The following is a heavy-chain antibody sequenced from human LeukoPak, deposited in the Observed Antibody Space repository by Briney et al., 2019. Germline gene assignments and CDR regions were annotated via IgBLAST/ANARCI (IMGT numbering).Heavy chain of an antibody. Sequence: GGSLRLSCAASGFTFNNYAMIWVRHTPAKGLEWVSTISGTGGSTYYAASVKGRFTISRDNSKNTLFLQMDSLRVEDTAVYYCAKRSYFGSGTFWYYYGLDVWGQGSTVTVSS. D-gene: IGHD3-10*01. CDR2: ISGTGGST. CDR3: AKRSYFGSGTFWYYYGLDV. J-gene: IGHJ6*02. CDR1: GFTFNNYA. V-gene: IGHV3-23*01.